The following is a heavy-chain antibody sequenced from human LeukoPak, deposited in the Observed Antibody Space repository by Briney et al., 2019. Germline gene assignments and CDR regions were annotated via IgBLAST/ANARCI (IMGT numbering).Heavy chain of an antibody. J-gene: IGHJ4*02. V-gene: IGHV4-59*12. D-gene: IGHD3-16*01. CDR1: GGSISTYY. CDR3: ASRVLGGVGLDY. CDR2: IDYSAST. Sequence: PSETLSLTCTVSGGSISTYYWSWIRQPPGKGLEWIAYIDYSASTNYNPSLKSRVTISVDTSKNQFSLKLSSVTAADTAVYYCASRVLGGVGLDYWGQGTLVTVSS.